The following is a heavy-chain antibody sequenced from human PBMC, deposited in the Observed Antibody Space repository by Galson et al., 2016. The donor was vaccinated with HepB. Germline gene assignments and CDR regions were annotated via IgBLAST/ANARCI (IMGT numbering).Heavy chain of an antibody. CDR1: GFTFSSYG. Sequence: SLRLSCAASGFTFSSYGMHWVRQAPGKGLEWVAVVSYDGGTTSYADSVKGRFTISRAKSENTLSLQMNSLRPEDTAVYSCAKEWGTSGSSYQSYFDYWGQGTLVTVSS. J-gene: IGHJ4*02. D-gene: IGHD3-10*01. CDR3: AKEWGTSGSSYQSYFDY. V-gene: IGHV3-30*18. CDR2: VSYDGGTT.